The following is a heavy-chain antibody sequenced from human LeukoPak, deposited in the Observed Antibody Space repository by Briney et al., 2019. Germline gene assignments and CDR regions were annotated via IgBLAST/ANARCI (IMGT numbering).Heavy chain of an antibody. CDR1: GGSISSHY. J-gene: IGHJ5*02. CDR2: IYYSGST. D-gene: IGHD2-2*01. Sequence: SETLSLTCTVSGGSISSHYWSWIRQPPGKGLEWIGYIYYSGSTNYNPSLKSRVTISVDTSKNQFSLKLSSVTAADTAVYYCAGTAVVVPAAIYWFDPWGQETLVTVSS. CDR3: AGTAVVVPAAIYWFDP. V-gene: IGHV4-59*11.